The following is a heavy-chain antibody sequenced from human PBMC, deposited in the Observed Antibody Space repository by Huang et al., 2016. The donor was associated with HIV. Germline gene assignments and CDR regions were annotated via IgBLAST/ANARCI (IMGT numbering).Heavy chain of an antibody. CDR1: GGSISTHY. V-gene: IGHV4-59*11. CDR3: ARDHHDFWRGYRRMYFFDH. D-gene: IGHD3-3*01. CDR2: IDYRGST. J-gene: IGHJ4*02. Sequence: QVQLQESGPGLVKPSETLSLTCTVSGGSISTHYWSWIRQPPGKGLAWIGRIDYRGSTNYSPSLKSRVTIFLDTSKNQFSLRVNSVTAADTAMYYCARDHHDFWRGYRRMYFFDHWGQGTLVTVSS.